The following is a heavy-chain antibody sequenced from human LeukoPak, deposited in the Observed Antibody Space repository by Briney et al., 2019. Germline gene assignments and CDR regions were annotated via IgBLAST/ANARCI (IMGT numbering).Heavy chain of an antibody. CDR2: IFYSGST. CDR3: ARHPRKETYSSDGEDIDI. D-gene: IGHD6-19*01. V-gene: IGHV4-39*01. Sequence: PSETLSLTCTVSGGSISTNAYYWGWIRQPPGKGLEWIGNIFYSGSTYHNPSLKSRATISVDTCKNQFSLRLSSVTAADTAVYHCARHPRKETYSSDGEDIDIWGGGTMVAVSS. J-gene: IGHJ3*02. CDR1: GGSISTNAYY.